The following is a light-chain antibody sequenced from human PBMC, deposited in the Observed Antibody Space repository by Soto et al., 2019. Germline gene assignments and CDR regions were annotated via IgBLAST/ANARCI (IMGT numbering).Light chain of an antibody. CDR1: QSVSSW. Sequence: DIQMTQSPSTLSASVGDRVSITCRASQSVSSWLAWYQQKPGKAPKLLIYKTSSLESGVPSRFSGSGSGTAFTLTIASLQPDDFATYYCQQRATFGQGTKVEI. J-gene: IGKJ1*01. CDR2: KTS. CDR3: QQRAT. V-gene: IGKV1-5*03.